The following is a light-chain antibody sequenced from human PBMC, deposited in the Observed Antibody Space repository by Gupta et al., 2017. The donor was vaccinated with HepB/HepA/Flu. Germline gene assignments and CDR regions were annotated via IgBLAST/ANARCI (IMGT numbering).Light chain of an antibody. Sequence: QSALTQPASVSGSPGQSITISCTGTNNDVGAYNFVSWYQQHPGKAPKLIIYDVTNRPSGVSNRFSGSQSGNPASLILSGLQAEDEAYYYCSSYTSSTYFDVFGGGTKLPVL. V-gene: IGLV2-14*03. CDR3: SSYTSSTYFDV. CDR1: NNDVGAYNF. J-gene: IGLJ3*02. CDR2: DVT.